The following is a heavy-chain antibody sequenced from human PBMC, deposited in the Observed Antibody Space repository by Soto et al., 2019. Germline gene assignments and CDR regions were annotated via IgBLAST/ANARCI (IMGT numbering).Heavy chain of an antibody. Sequence: QVQLVQSGAEVKKPGSSVNVSCKASGGTFSSYTIGWVRQAPGQGLEWMGRIIPILAIAYYAQKFQDRVTITADKSTGTAYMELSSLRSEDTAVYYCARVPPGYCSSTSCSHYDYWGQGTLVTVSS. CDR2: IIPILAIA. CDR3: ARVPPGYCSSTSCSHYDY. J-gene: IGHJ4*02. CDR1: GGTFSSYT. D-gene: IGHD2-2*01. V-gene: IGHV1-69*02.